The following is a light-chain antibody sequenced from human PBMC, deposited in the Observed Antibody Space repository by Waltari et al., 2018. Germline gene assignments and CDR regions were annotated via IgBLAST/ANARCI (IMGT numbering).Light chain of an antibody. Sequence: DIVMTQSPDSLAVSLGERATINCKSSQSVLFSSNNKNYLAWYQQKPGQPPHLLLYWASTRESGVPDRFAGSGSGTDFTLTISTLQAEDVAVYYCQQYYSVPFTFGPGTKVDIK. CDR1: QSVLFSSNNKNY. J-gene: IGKJ3*01. V-gene: IGKV4-1*01. CDR2: WAS. CDR3: QQYYSVPFT.